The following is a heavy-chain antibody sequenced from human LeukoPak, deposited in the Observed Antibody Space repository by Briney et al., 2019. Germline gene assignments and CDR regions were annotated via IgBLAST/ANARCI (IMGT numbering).Heavy chain of an antibody. CDR2: INTDGSST. D-gene: IGHD5-18*01. CDR1: GFTFSSYW. V-gene: IGHV3-74*01. CDR3: ATGSGLWSPDY. J-gene: IGHJ4*02. Sequence: GGPLRLSCAASGFTFSSYWMHWVRHAPGKGLVWVSRINTDGSSTSYADSVKGRFTISRDNAKNRLYVQMNSLRAEDTAVYYCATGSGLWSPDYWGQGTLVTVSS.